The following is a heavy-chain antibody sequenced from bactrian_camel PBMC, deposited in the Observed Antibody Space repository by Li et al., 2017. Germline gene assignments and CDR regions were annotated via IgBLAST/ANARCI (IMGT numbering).Heavy chain of an antibody. CDR1: GRTYSKWC. J-gene: IGHJ4*01. CDR2: QFTGAGTK. Sequence: HVQLVESGGGSVNAGGSLTLSCAASGRTYSKWCMGWFRQISGKEREYIASQFTGAGTKYYGDSVNGRFTIHLDHGKNKISLQMDNLQSEDTAMYYCAAVVRDGYCDLRAHAYGYWGQGTQVTVSS. CDR3: AAVVRDGYCDLRAHAYGY. V-gene: IGHV3S54*01. D-gene: IGHD1*01.